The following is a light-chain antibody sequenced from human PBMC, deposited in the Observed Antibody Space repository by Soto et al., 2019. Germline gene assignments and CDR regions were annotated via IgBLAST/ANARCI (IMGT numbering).Light chain of an antibody. V-gene: IGKV3-20*01. CDR2: GAS. Sequence: DIVLTQSPVTLSLSPGERATLSCRASQSVSSSYLAWYQQKPGQAPRLLIYGASSRATGIPDRFSGSGSGTDFTLTISRLEPEDFAVYYCQQYGSSPPRTFGQGTKVDIK. J-gene: IGKJ1*01. CDR1: QSVSSSY. CDR3: QQYGSSPPRT.